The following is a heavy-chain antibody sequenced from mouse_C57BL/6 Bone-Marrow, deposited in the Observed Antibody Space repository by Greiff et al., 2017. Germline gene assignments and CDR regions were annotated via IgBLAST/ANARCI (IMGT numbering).Heavy chain of an antibody. CDR1: GFNIKDDY. J-gene: IGHJ1*03. CDR2: IDPENGDT. D-gene: IGHD2-3*01. Sequence: EVKLQESGAELVRPGASVKLSCTASGFNIKDDYMHWVKQRPEQGLEWIGWIDPENGDTEYASKFQGKATITADTSSNTAYLQLSSLTSEDTAVYYCILYDGYYVYWYFDVWGTGTTVTVSS. CDR3: ILYDGYYVYWYFDV. V-gene: IGHV14-4*01.